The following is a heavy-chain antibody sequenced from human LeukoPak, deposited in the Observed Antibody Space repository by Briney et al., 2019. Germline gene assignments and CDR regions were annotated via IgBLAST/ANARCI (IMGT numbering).Heavy chain of an antibody. CDR2: FDPEDGET. D-gene: IGHD6-13*01. CDR3: AMYDVAADTGFDY. CDR1: EGTFSSYA. Sequence: ASVKVSCKASEGTFSSYAISWVRQAPGKGLEWMGGFDPEDGETMYAQKFQGRVTMTEDTSTDTAYMELSSLRSEDTAVYYCAMYDVAADTGFDYWGQGTLVTVSS. J-gene: IGHJ4*02. V-gene: IGHV1-24*01.